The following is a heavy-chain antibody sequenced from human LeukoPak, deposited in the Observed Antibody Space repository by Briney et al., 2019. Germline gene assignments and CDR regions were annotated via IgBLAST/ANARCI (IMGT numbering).Heavy chain of an antibody. D-gene: IGHD6-13*01. J-gene: IGHJ4*02. CDR1: GFTFSSYA. CDR3: AKDRDGYGSTSFDY. Sequence: PGGSLRLSCAASGFTFSSYAMAWVRQAPGKGLEYVSGISGSGVYTYYADSVKGRFTISRDSSKNTVYLQMNSLRAEDTAVYYCAKDRDGYGSTSFDYWGQVTLVTVSS. CDR2: ISGSGVYT. V-gene: IGHV3-23*01.